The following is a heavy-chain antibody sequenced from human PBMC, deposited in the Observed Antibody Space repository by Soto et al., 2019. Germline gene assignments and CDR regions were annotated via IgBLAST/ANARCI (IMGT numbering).Heavy chain of an antibody. J-gene: IGHJ5*02. Sequence: QVQLQESGPGLVKPSETLSLTCTVSGGSISSYYWSWIRQPPGKGLEWIGYIYYSGSTNYNPSLKSRVTISVDTSKNQFSLKLSSVTAADTAVYYCARVGPIEDNDYGDLLDWFDPWGQGTLVTVSS. CDR2: IYYSGST. CDR3: ARVGPIEDNDYGDLLDWFDP. D-gene: IGHD4-17*01. V-gene: IGHV4-59*01. CDR1: GGSISSYY.